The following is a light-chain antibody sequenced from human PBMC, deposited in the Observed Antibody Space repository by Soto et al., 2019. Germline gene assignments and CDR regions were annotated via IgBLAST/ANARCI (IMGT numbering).Light chain of an antibody. CDR3: QQYYTAPST. CDR2: WAS. Sequence: DIVMTQSPDSVAVSLGERATINCKSSQSVLYSSNNKNHLAWYQQRPGQPPKLLIYWASTRESGVPDRFSGSGSGTDFTLTISNLQAEDVAVYSCQQYYTAPSTFGQGTKVEIK. J-gene: IGKJ1*01. CDR1: QSVLYSSNNKNH. V-gene: IGKV4-1*01.